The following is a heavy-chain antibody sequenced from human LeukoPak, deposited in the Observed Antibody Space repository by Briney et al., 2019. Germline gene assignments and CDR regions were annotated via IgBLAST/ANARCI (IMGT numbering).Heavy chain of an antibody. D-gene: IGHD3-9*01. J-gene: IGHJ4*02. CDR2: IYYSGST. CDR1: GGSIGTYY. Sequence: SETLSLTCTVSGGSIGTYYWSWIRQSPGKGLEWIGYIYYSGSTNYNPSLKSRVTISVDTSKNLFSLNLRSVTAADTAVYYCARVRTDYDILVGYHYYFDYWGQGTLVTVSS. V-gene: IGHV4-59*01. CDR3: ARVRTDYDILVGYHYYFDY.